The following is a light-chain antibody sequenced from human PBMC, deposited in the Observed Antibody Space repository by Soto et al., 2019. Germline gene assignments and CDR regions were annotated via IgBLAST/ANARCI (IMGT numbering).Light chain of an antibody. Sequence: SYELIQPPSVSVAPGQTARITCGVDTIGGISVHWYQQKPGQAPVLVVHDDTDRPSGIPERFSGSKYGNTATLTISWVEAGDEADYYCQVWDSSSDHFVFGTGTKVTLL. CDR3: QVWDSSSDHFV. J-gene: IGLJ1*01. CDR2: DDT. V-gene: IGLV3-21*02. CDR1: TIGGIS.